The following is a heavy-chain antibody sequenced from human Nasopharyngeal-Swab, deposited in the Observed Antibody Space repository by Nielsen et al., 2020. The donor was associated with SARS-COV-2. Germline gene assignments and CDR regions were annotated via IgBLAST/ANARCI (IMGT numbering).Heavy chain of an antibody. Sequence: WIRQPPGKGLEWIGEINHSGSTNYNPSLKSRVTISVDTSKNQFSLKLSSVTAADTAVYYCARTFPFCSSTNCPNWFDPWGQGTLVTVSS. J-gene: IGHJ5*02. CDR3: ARTFPFCSSTNCPNWFDP. D-gene: IGHD2-2*01. V-gene: IGHV4-34*01. CDR2: INHSGST.